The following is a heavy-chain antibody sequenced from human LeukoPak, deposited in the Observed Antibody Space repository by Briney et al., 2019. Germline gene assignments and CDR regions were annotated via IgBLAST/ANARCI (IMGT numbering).Heavy chain of an antibody. CDR1: GFTFSSYV. CDR2: ISGSGGST. D-gene: IGHD3-3*01. V-gene: IGHV3-23*01. J-gene: IGHJ4*02. CDR3: AKGGDFWSGPQFDY. Sequence: GGSLRLSCAASGFTFSSYVMSWVRQAPGKGLEWVSGISGSGGSTYYADSVKGRFTISRDNSKNTLYLQMNSLRAEDTAVYYCAKGGDFWSGPQFDYWGQGTLVTVSS.